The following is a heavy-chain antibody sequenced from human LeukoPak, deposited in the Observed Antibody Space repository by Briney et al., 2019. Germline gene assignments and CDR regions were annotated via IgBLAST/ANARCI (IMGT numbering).Heavy chain of an antibody. V-gene: IGHV3-74*01. CDR3: ATARNFRFEY. CDR2: MNGEGTTI. D-gene: IGHD1-7*01. Sequence: GGSLRLSCATSGLTFRTAWMHWVRQAPGKGLMWVSRMNGEGTTIDYADSVKGRFTVSRDYAKNTLFLQMNNLRTEDTALYFCATARNFRFEYWGQGSLVIVSA. CDR1: GLTFRTAW. J-gene: IGHJ4*02.